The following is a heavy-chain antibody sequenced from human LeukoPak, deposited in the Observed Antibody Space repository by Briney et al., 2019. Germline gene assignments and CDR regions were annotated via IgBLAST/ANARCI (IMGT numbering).Heavy chain of an antibody. V-gene: IGHV3-48*02. Sequence: GGSLRLSCAASQFTFGSYSMIWVRQAPGKGLEWVSYISSSSSTMYYADSVKGRFTISRDNAKNSLYLQMNSLRDEDTAVYYCARERSWYFDYWGQGTLVTVSS. J-gene: IGHJ4*02. CDR1: QFTFGSYS. CDR3: ARERSWYFDY. CDR2: ISSSSSTM. D-gene: IGHD1-26*01.